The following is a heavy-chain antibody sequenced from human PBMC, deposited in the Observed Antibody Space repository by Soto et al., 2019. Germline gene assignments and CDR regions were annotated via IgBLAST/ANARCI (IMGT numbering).Heavy chain of an antibody. Sequence: PEGSLRLSCAASGFTFSNAWMSWVRQAPGKGLEWVGRIKSKTDGGTTDYAAPVKGRFTISRDDSKNTLYLQMNSLKTEDTAVYYCTTNYYDSSGYPWAFDIWGQGTMVTVSS. D-gene: IGHD3-22*01. CDR3: TTNYYDSSGYPWAFDI. V-gene: IGHV3-15*01. CDR1: GFTFSNAW. CDR2: IKSKTDGGTT. J-gene: IGHJ3*02.